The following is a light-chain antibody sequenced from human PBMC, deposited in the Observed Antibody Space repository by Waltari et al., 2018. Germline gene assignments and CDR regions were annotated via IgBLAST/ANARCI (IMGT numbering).Light chain of an antibody. CDR1: SRDFGNYNY. CDR2: DVF. Sequence: QSALTQPPSPSGSPGQSSTIPAPGTSRDFGNYNYFPWFQQHPGKAPKLIIYDVFERPSGVPDRFSGSKSGNTASLTVSGLQAEDEADYYCSSYGGNNNYVFGTGTQVTV. V-gene: IGLV2-8*01. CDR3: SSYGGNNNYV. J-gene: IGLJ1*01.